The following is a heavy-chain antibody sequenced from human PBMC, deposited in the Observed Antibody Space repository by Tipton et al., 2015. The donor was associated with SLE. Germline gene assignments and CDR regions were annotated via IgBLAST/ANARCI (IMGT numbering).Heavy chain of an antibody. Sequence: QLVQSGAEVRKPGASVKVSCKASGYTFTSYDLNWVRQATGQGLEWMGWMNPNSGKTGYAQKFQGRVTITRDTSVNTAYMELSSLRSEDTAVYYCARDYGGNSGWFDPWGQGTLVTVSS. CDR1: GYTFTSYD. CDR3: ARDYGGNSGWFDP. D-gene: IGHD4-23*01. V-gene: IGHV1-8*01. J-gene: IGHJ5*02. CDR2: MNPNSGKT.